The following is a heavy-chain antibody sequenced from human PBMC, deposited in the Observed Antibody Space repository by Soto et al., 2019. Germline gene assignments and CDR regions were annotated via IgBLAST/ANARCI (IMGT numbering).Heavy chain of an antibody. Sequence: QVQLQESGPGLVKPSQTLSLTCPVSGGSMSSGGYYWSWIRQHPGKGLEWIGYIYYSGRTYYNPSLKSRITISVDTSKNQFSLKLSSVTAADTAVYYCARHYSGESFGESNYFDYWGQGTLVTVSS. CDR1: GGSMSSGGYY. J-gene: IGHJ4*02. D-gene: IGHD3-10*01. V-gene: IGHV4-31*03. CDR3: ARHYSGESFGESNYFDY. CDR2: IYYSGRT.